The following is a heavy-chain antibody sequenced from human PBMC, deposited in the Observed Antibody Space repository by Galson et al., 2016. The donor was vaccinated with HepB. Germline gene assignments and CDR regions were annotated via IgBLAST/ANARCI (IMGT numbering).Heavy chain of an antibody. J-gene: IGHJ6*02. CDR2: ISDNTAGT. D-gene: IGHD2-15*01. Sequence: SLRLSCAASGFFFSNFVMTWVRQAPRKGLEWVSDISDNTAGTKYADSVKGRFTISRDNSKNTVYLQMNSLRGEDTALYYCAKRMSYSYYYAMDIWGQGTTVTVSS. V-gene: IGHV3-23*01. CDR3: AKRMSYSYYYAMDI. CDR1: GFFFSNFV.